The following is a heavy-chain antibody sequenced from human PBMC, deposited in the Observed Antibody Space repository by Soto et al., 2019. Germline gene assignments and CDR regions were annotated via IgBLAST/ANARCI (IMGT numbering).Heavy chain of an antibody. J-gene: IGHJ4*02. CDR2: ISAYNGNT. D-gene: IGHD3-22*01. V-gene: IGHV1-18*01. Sequence: QVQLVQSGAEVKKPGASVKVSCKTSGYTFTSYGISWVRQAPGQGLEWMGWISAYNGNTNYAQNLQGRVTMTTDPSTSTAYMELRSLRSDDTAVYYCARTYYYDSSGYSSFDFWGQGTLVTVSS. CDR3: ARTYYYDSSGYSSFDF. CDR1: GYTFTSYG.